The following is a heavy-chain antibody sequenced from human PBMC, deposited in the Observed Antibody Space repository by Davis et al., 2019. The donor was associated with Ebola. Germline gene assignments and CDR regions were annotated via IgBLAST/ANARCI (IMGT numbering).Heavy chain of an antibody. CDR1: GGSISSYY. D-gene: IGHD3/OR15-3a*01. Sequence: PSETLSLTCSVSGGSISSYYWSWIRQPAGKGLEWIGRIYTSGNTNYNPSLKSRVTISVDTSKNQFSLKLSSVTAADTAVYYCARHGLGGLFYYYMDVWGKGTTVTVSS. V-gene: IGHV4-4*07. CDR2: IYTSGNT. J-gene: IGHJ6*03. CDR3: ARHGLGGLFYYYMDV.